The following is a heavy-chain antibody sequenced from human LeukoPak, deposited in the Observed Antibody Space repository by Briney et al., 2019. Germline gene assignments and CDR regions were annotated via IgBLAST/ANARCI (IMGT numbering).Heavy chain of an antibody. CDR2: ICTSGST. CDR3: ARFGAAPRARAFDI. Sequence: TLSLTCTVSGGSISSGSYYWSWIRQPAGKGLEWIGRICTSGSTNYNPSLKSRVTISVDTSKNQFSLKLSSVTAADTAVYYCARFGAAPRARAFDIWGQGTMVTVSS. V-gene: IGHV4-61*02. J-gene: IGHJ3*02. CDR1: GGSISSGSYY. D-gene: IGHD3-16*01.